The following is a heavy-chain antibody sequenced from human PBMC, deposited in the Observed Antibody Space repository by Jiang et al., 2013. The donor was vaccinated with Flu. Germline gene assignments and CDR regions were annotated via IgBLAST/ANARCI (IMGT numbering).Heavy chain of an antibody. V-gene: IGHV4-59*01. D-gene: IGHD2-15*01. CDR3: ARGLDARLGYCSGGSCYPTTYFDY. J-gene: IGHJ4*02. Sequence: GSGLVKPSETLSLTCTVSGGSISSYYWSWIRQPPGKGLEWIGYIYYSGSTNYNPSLKSRVTISVDTSKNQFSLKLSSVTAADTAVYYCARGLDARLGYCSGGSCYPTTYFDYWGQGTLVTVSS. CDR2: IYYSGST. CDR1: GGSISSYY.